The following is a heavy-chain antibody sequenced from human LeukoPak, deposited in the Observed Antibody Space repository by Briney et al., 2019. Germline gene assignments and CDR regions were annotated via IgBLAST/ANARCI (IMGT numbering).Heavy chain of an antibody. V-gene: IGHV4-39*01. D-gene: IGHD1-20*01. CDR3: VRLQTVTGNFDY. CDR1: GGSIGSSSFY. J-gene: IGHJ4*02. CDR2: INYSGDT. Sequence: SETLSLTCTVSGGSIGSSSFYWGWIRQPPGQGLEWIETINYSGDTYYNPSLKSRVTISVDSSRNQFSLKLSSVTAADTAVYYCVRLQTVTGNFDYWGQGALVTVSS.